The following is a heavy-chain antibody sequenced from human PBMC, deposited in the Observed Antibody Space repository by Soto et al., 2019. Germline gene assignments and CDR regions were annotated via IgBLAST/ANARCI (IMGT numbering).Heavy chain of an antibody. D-gene: IGHD6-13*01. CDR2: ISAYNGNT. Sequence: ASLKVSCKASGYTFTSYGISWVRQAPGQGLEWMGWISAYNGNTNYAQKLQGRVTMTTDTSTSTAYMELRSLRSDDTAVYYCARDLKRIAAAGTGYWGQGTLVTVSS. CDR1: GYTFTSYG. J-gene: IGHJ4*02. V-gene: IGHV1-18*01. CDR3: ARDLKRIAAAGTGY.